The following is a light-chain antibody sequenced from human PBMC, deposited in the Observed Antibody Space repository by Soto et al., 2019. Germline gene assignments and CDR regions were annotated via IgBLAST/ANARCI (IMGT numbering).Light chain of an antibody. CDR3: QQYGSLSWT. Sequence: DIVLTQSLGTLSLSPGERATLSCRASQSVSSNYLAWYQQRPGQAPRLLIYGASTRATGIPDRFSGSGSGTDFTLTISRLEPEDFAVYYCQQYGSLSWTFGQGTKVEIK. CDR1: QSVSSNY. J-gene: IGKJ1*01. CDR2: GAS. V-gene: IGKV3-20*01.